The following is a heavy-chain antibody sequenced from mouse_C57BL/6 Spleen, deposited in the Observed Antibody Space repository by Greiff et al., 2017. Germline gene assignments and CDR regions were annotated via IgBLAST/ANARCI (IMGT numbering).Heavy chain of an antibody. J-gene: IGHJ4*01. CDR2: IYPGDGDT. Sequence: QVQLQQSGAELVKPGASVKISCKASGYAFSSYWMNWVKQRPGKGLEWIGQIYPGDGDTNYNGKFTGKATLTADKSSSTAYMPLSSLTSEDSAVYFCASYYYGSRWNAMDYWGQGTSVTVSS. CDR3: ASYYYGSRWNAMDY. V-gene: IGHV1-80*01. D-gene: IGHD1-1*01. CDR1: GYAFSSYW.